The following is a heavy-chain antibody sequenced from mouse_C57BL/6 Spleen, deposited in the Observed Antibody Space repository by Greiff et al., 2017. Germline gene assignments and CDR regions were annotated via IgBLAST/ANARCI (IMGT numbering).Heavy chain of an antibody. V-gene: IGHV1-74*01. CDR1: GYTFTSYW. Sequence: QVQLQQPGAELVKPGASVKVSCKASGYTFTSYWMHWVKQRPGQGLEWLGRIHPSDSDTNYNQKFKGKATLTVDKSSSTAYMQLSSLTSEDSAVYYCAIEATVVATDWYFDVWGTGTTVTVSS. CDR2: IHPSDSDT. J-gene: IGHJ1*03. D-gene: IGHD1-1*01. CDR3: AIEATVVATDWYFDV.